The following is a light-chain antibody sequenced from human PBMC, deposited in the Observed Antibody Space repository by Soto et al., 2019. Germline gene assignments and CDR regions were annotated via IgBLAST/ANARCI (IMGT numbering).Light chain of an antibody. CDR1: QAISTW. V-gene: IGKV1D-12*01. CDR2: AAS. J-gene: IGKJ1*01. CDR3: QQANSFPRT. Sequence: DIQMTQSPSSVSASVGDRVTITCRASQAISTWLAWYQQKPGKAPKLLIYAASNLQTGVPSRFSGSRSGTDFTLTISSLQPEDFATYCCQQANSFPRTFGQGTKVEIK.